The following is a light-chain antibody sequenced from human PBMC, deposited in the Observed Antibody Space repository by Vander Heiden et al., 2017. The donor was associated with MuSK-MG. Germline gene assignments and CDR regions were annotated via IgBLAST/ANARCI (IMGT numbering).Light chain of an antibody. J-gene: IGKJ4*01. Sequence: DIQLTQSPFFLSASVGDRVTITCRASQDIRNYLAWYQQKPGKAPNLLVYAASILQSGVPSRFSGSGYGTEFTLTISSRQPEDFATYYCQQHNNDLPLTFGGGTKVEIK. CDR1: QDIRNY. CDR2: AAS. CDR3: QQHNNDLPLT. V-gene: IGKV1-9*01.